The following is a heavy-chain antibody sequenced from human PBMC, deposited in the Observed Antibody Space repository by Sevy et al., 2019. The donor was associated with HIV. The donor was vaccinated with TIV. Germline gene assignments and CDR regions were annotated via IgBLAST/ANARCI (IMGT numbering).Heavy chain of an antibody. J-gene: IGHJ3*02. D-gene: IGHD2-2*01. CDR3: AAAAGYCSINSCSDAFNI. V-gene: IGHV3-48*02. CDR2: IGSDDSTI. Sequence: GGSLRLSCEASKFTFSSYNINWVRQAPGKGLEWISYIGSDDSTIYYADSVKGRFTISRDNAKKSLSLQMSRLRDEDTAVYYCAAAAGYCSINSCSDAFNIWGQGTMVTVSS. CDR1: KFTFSSYN.